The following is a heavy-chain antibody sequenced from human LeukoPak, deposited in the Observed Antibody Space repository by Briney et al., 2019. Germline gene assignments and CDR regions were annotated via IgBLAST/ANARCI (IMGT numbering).Heavy chain of an antibody. J-gene: IGHJ4*02. CDR1: GFTVSSNY. V-gene: IGHV3-53*01. CDR3: ARSDPEFGSPFDY. Sequence: GGSLRLSCAASGFTVSSNYMSWVRQAPGKGLEWVSVIYSGGSTYYADSVKGRFTISRDNSKNTLYLQMNSLRAEDTAVYYCARSDPEFGSPFDYWGQGTLVTVSS. D-gene: IGHD1-26*01. CDR2: IYSGGST.